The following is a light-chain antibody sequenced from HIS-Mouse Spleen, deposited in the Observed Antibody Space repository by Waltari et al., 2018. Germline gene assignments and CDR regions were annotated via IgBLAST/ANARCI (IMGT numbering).Light chain of an antibody. V-gene: IGLV2-23*01. J-gene: IGLJ3*02. CDR1: SSDFGSYNL. CDR3: CSYAGSSTWV. Sequence: QSALTQPASVSGSPGQSITISCTGTSSDFGSYNLVSWYQQHPGKAPKLMIDEGSKRPSGVSNRFSGSKSGNTASLTISGLQAEDEADYYCCSYAGSSTWVFGGGTKLTVL. CDR2: EGS.